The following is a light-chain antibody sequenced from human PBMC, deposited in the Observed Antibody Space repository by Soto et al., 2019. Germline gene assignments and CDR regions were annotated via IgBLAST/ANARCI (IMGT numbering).Light chain of an antibody. V-gene: IGKV1-12*01. CDR1: PNINGW. Sequence: DIQMTQSPSSVSASVGDRVTITCRASPNINGWLAWYQQKPGTAPNLLIYATSTLQSGVPSRFSGSRSGTDFTLTITSLQPEDFATYYCQQASEFPLTFGPGTKVHI. CDR2: ATS. CDR3: QQASEFPLT. J-gene: IGKJ3*01.